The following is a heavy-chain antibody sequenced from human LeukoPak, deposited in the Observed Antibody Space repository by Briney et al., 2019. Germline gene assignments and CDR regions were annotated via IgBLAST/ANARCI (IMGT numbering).Heavy chain of an antibody. J-gene: IGHJ5*02. D-gene: IGHD3-16*02. CDR3: AGDNNVWGSYRKFDP. V-gene: IGHV4-4*07. Sequence: NPSETLSLTCTVSGGSIISYYWSWIRQPAGKGLEWIGRIYTSGSTNYNPSLRSRVTMSVDTSKNQFSLNLSSVTAADTAVYYCAGDNNVWGSYRKFDPWGQGTLVTVSS. CDR2: IYTSGST. CDR1: GGSIISYY.